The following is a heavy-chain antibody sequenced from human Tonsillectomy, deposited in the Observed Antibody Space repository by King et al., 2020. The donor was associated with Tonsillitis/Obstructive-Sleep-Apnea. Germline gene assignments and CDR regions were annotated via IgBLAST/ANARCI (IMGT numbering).Heavy chain of an antibody. CDR3: ATGRDTGLVIDAFDN. V-gene: IGHV3-23*04. CDR1: GFTFSSYA. D-gene: IGHD5-18*01. CDR2: ISGSGGST. J-gene: IGHJ3*02. Sequence: VQLVESGGGLVQPGGSLRLACAASGFTFSSYAMSWVRQDPGKGLEWVSAISGSGGSTYYAESVKGRITISRDNSKNTLYLQMNTLRAEDTAVYHCATGRDTGLVIDAFDNWGQGTMVTVSS.